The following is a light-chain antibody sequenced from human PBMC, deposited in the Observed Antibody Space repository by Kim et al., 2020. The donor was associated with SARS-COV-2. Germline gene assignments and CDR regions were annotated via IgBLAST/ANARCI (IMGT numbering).Light chain of an antibody. Sequence: SPGERATLSCRASQTINNKLVWYQHKPGQAPRLLIYDATTRATGVPARFIGSGSETDFTLTISSLQSEDFAVYYCQQSNDWPPLPFGQGTKVDIK. CDR1: QTINNK. CDR3: QQSNDWPPLP. J-gene: IGKJ1*01. V-gene: IGKV3-15*01. CDR2: DAT.